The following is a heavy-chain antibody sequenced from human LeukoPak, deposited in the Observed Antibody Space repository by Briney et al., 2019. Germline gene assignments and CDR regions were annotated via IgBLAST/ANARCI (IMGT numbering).Heavy chain of an antibody. J-gene: IGHJ4*02. CDR3: ARDGYCSGGSCYLGPGDFDY. Sequence: GGSLRLSCAATGFAFSNYGMHWVRQAPGKGLEWVTVISYDGSNKYYADSVKGRFTISRDNSKNTLYLQMNSPRAEDTAVYYCARDGYCSGGSCYLGPGDFDYWGQGTLVTVSS. D-gene: IGHD2-15*01. CDR1: GFAFSNYG. V-gene: IGHV3-30*03. CDR2: ISYDGSNK.